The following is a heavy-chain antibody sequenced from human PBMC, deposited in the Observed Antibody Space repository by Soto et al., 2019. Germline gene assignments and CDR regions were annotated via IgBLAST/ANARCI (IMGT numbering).Heavy chain of an antibody. CDR1: GYSFSNFW. V-gene: IGHV5-51*01. CDR3: ARGLPGVPKVGHYYLDV. CDR2: IHPGDSES. D-gene: IGHD3-10*01. J-gene: IGHJ6*03. Sequence: PGESLKISCKASGYSFSNFWIGWARQMPGKGLEWMGLIHPGDSESRYGPSFQGQVTISADRSISTAYLQWNSLKASDSAIYYCARGLPGVPKVGHYYLDVWGKGTTVTVSS.